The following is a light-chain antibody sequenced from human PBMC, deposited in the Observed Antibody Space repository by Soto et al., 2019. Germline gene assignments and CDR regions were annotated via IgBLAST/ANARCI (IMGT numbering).Light chain of an antibody. J-gene: IGKJ1*01. CDR2: SAS. V-gene: IGKV3-20*01. CDR1: ESVSSTH. Sequence: EIVLTQSPGTLSLSPGERATLSCRASESVSSTHLAWYHQKPGQAPRLLLHSASNRDPGVPDRFSGSGSGTDFTLIISRLEPEDFTVYYCSQYGSAPGTFGQGTKVEIK. CDR3: SQYGSAPGT.